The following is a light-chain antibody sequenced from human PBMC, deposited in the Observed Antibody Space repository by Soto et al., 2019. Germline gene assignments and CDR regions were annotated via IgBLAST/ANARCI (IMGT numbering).Light chain of an antibody. CDR1: QDISSW. Sequence: IQLPQSPSSVSASVGDRVTITCRASQDISSWVAWYQQKPGKAPKLLISAASSLQSGVPRRFSGSGSGTDFTLVISSLQAEDFATYFCKQGDSFPFTFGGGTKVDIK. J-gene: IGKJ4*01. CDR3: KQGDSFPFT. V-gene: IGKV1-12*01. CDR2: AAS.